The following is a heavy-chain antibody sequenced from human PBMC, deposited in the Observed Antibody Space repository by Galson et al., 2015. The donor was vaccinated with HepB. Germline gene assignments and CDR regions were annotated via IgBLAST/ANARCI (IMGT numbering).Heavy chain of an antibody. J-gene: IGHJ3*02. V-gene: IGHV3-30-3*01. CDR2: ISYDGSNK. CDR1: GFTFSSYA. Sequence: SLRLSCAASGFTFSSYAMHWVRQAPGKGLEWVAVISYDGSNKYYADSVKGRFTISRDNSKNTLYLQMNSLRAEDTAVYYCARGVTGYDILTGYYSAAFDIWGQGTMVTVSS. D-gene: IGHD3-9*01. CDR3: ARGVTGYDILTGYYSAAFDI.